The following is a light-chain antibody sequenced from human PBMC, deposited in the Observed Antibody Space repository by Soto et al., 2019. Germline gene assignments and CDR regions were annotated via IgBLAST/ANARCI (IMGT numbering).Light chain of an antibody. CDR2: DSY. J-gene: IGKJ5*01. Sequence: EVVLTQSPVTLSLSPGERATLSCRASQSFRGLLAWYQQKPGQAPRLLLYDSYNRATGIPPRFSGSGSGTDFTLTISSLEPEDSAVYYCQQRHMWPITCGQGTRLEIK. CDR3: QQRHMWPIT. V-gene: IGKV3-11*01. CDR1: QSFRGL.